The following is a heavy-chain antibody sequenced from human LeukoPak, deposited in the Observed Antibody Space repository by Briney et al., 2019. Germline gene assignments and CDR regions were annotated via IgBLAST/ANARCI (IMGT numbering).Heavy chain of an antibody. CDR1: GGSISSYY. V-gene: IGHV4-4*07. J-gene: IGHJ4*02. Sequence: SETLSLTCSVSGGSISSYYWSWIRQPAGKGLEWIGRIYSSGITNYSPSLKSRVTISVDTSKNQFSLKLSSVTAADTAVYYCARTEQWLEQYYFDYWGQGTLVTVSS. CDR2: IYSSGIT. D-gene: IGHD6-19*01. CDR3: ARTEQWLEQYYFDY.